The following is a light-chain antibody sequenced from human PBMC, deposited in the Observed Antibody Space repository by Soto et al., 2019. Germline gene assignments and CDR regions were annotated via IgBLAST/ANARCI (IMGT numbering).Light chain of an antibody. J-gene: IGKJ1*01. CDR3: QQYDTWTWT. Sequence: IVLTQSPGPLSLSPGDRATLSCRASQRGSSSYLAWYQQKPGKAPRLLIYRGSPRASGVPARFSGSGSGTEFTLTISSLQSEDAAVYYCQQYDTWTWTFGQGAKVDIK. CDR2: RGS. V-gene: IGKV3-15*01. CDR1: QRGSSSY.